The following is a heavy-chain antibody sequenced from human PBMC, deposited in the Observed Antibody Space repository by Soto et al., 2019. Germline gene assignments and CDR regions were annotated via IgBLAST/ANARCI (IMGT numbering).Heavy chain of an antibody. J-gene: IGHJ6*02. D-gene: IGHD3-9*01. CDR3: ARGLVNRPYYYHGMDV. CDR1: GGSISSGDYF. Sequence: QVQLQESGPGLVKPSQTLSLTCTVSGGSISSGDYFWSWIRQSPGKGLEWIGYISSIGSTYYNPSLKSRVSVSRDTSKNQFSLKLSSVTTTDTAVYYCARGLVNRPYYYHGMDVWGQGTTVTVSS. CDR2: ISSIGST. V-gene: IGHV4-30-4*01.